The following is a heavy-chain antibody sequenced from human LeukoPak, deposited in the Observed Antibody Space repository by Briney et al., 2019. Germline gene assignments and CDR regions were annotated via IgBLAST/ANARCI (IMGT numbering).Heavy chain of an antibody. V-gene: IGHV3-21*01. CDR1: GFTFSSYG. CDR3: ARVVTVAWSERRPGYFYMDV. CDR2: ISSTGSYI. D-gene: IGHD1-1*01. J-gene: IGHJ6*03. Sequence: GGSLRLSCAASGFTFSSYGTNWVRQAPGKGLEWVASISSTGSYIYYADSGKGRFTISRDNAKKSLYLQMNSLRAEDTAVYYCARVVTVAWSERRPGYFYMDVWGKGTTVTVSS.